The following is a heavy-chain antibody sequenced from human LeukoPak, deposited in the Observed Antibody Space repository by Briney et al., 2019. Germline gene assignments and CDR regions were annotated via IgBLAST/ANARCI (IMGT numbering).Heavy chain of an antibody. CDR3: ARLEVGFGELEDYYYGMDV. V-gene: IGHV5-51*01. CDR1: GYSFTSYW. J-gene: IGHJ6*02. CDR2: IYPDDSDT. D-gene: IGHD3-10*01. Sequence: GESLKISCKGSGYSFTSYWIGWVRQMPGKGLEWMGIIYPDDSDTRYSPSFQGQVTISADKSISTAYLQWSSLKASDTAMYYCARLEVGFGELEDYYYGMDVWGQGTTVTVSS.